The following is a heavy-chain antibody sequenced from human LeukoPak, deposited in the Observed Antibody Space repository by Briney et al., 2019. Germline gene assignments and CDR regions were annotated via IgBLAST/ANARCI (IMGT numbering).Heavy chain of an antibody. Sequence: GGSLRLSCAASGFTISSYEMNWVRQAPGKGLEWVSYISSSGSTIYYADSVKGRFTISRDNAKNSLYLQMNSLTPEDTGIYYCVRGYRNQWELWAWGQGTLVTVSS. CDR2: ISSSGSTI. J-gene: IGHJ5*02. D-gene: IGHD1-26*01. CDR3: VRGYRNQWELWA. V-gene: IGHV3-48*03. CDR1: GFTISSYE.